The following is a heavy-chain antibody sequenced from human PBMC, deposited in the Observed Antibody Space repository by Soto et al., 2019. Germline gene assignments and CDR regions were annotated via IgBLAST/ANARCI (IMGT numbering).Heavy chain of an antibody. V-gene: IGHV4-30-2*01. D-gene: IGHD2-2*01. CDR1: GGSISSGGYS. CDR3: ARVPDR. J-gene: IGHJ5*02. CDR2: IYHSGST. Sequence: SETLSLTCAVSGGSISSGGYSWSWIWQPPGKGLEWIGYIYHSGSTYYNPSLKSRVTISVDRSKNQFSLKLSSVTAADTAVYYCARVPDRWGQGTLVTVS.